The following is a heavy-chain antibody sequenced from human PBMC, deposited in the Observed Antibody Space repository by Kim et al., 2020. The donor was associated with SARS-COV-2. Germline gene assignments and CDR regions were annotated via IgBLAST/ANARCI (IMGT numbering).Heavy chain of an antibody. CDR2: ISGSGGST. CDR1: GFTFNNYA. D-gene: IGHD4-17*01. CDR3: AKGDGDDLYFDY. J-gene: IGHJ4*02. Sequence: GGSLRLSCAASGFTFNNYAMSWVRQAPGKGLEWVSAISGSGGSTYYADSVKGRFTISRDNSKNTLYLQMNSLRAEDTAVYFCAKGDGDDLYFDYWGQGTLVTVSS. V-gene: IGHV3-23*01.